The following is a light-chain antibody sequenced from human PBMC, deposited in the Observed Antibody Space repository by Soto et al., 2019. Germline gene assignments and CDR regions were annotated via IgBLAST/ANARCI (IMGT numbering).Light chain of an antibody. V-gene: IGKV1-5*03. J-gene: IGKJ1*01. CDR2: KAS. CDR1: QSISSW. Sequence: DIPMTQSPSTLSASVGDRVTITCRASQSISSWLAWYQQKPGKAPKLLIYKASSLESGVPSRFSGSGSGTEFTLTISSLQPDDFETYYCQQYNSPWTFGQGTKVEI. CDR3: QQYNSPWT.